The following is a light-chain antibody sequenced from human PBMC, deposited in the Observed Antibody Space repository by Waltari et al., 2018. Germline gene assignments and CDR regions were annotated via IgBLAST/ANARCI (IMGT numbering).Light chain of an antibody. J-gene: IGLJ2*01. CDR2: DVT. CDR3: CSFAGAYTWI. V-gene: IGLV2-11*01. CDR1: TSDDGRYNY. Sequence: SALTQPRSVSGSPGQSVTISCTGTTSDDGRYNYVAWYQHLPGKAPELLMFDVTQRPSGVPDRFSGSTSAKTASLSISGLHPDDEADYYCCSFAGAYTWIFGGGTKVTVL.